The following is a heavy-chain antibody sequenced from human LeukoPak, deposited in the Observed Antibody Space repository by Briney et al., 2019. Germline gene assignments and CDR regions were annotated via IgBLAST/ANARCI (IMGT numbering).Heavy chain of an antibody. D-gene: IGHD3-16*01. Sequence: ASVKVSYKASGGTFSSYAISWVRQAPGQGLEWMGGIIPIFGTANYAQKFQGRVTITADESTSTAYMELSSLRSEDTAVYYCASDSDFRGGWAWFDPWGQGTLVTVST. CDR2: IIPIFGTA. V-gene: IGHV1-69*13. CDR1: GGTFSSYA. CDR3: ASDSDFRGGWAWFDP. J-gene: IGHJ5*02.